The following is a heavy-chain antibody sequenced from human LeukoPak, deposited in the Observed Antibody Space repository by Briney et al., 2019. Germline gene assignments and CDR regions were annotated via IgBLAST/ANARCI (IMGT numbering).Heavy chain of an antibody. V-gene: IGHV3-30*18. CDR2: ISYDGSNK. CDR1: GFTFSSYG. Sequence: PGGSLRLSCAASGFTFSSYGMHWVRQAPGKGLEWVAVISYDGSNKYYADSVKGRFTISRDNSKNTLYLQMNSLRAEDTAVYYCAKLLMVRGVIVPNYWGQGTLVTVSS. J-gene: IGHJ4*02. D-gene: IGHD3-10*01. CDR3: AKLLMVRGVIVPNY.